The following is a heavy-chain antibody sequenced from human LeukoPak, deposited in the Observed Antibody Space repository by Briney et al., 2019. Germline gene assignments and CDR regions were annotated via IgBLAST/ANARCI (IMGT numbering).Heavy chain of an antibody. CDR2: IYYSGTT. J-gene: IGHJ4*02. CDR3: ARGVYIAAAQYGY. V-gene: IGHV4-59*01. CDR1: GGSISNYY. D-gene: IGHD6-13*01. Sequence: SETLSFTCTVSGGSISNYYWSWIRQPPGKGRVWCGYIYYSGTTNYNPSLKSRVTISVDTSKNQFSLKLNSVTAADTAVYYCARGVYIAAAQYGYWGQGTLVTVSS.